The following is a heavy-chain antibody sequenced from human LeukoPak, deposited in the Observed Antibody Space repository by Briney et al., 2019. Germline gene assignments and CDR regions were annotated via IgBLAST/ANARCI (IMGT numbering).Heavy chain of an antibody. V-gene: IGHV4-59*12. Sequence: PSETLSLTCTVSGGSISSYYWSWIRQPLGKGLEWIGYIYYSGSTNYNPSLKSRVTISVDTSKHQFSLKLSSVTAADTAVYYCARATYYDFWSGYYQFRSNNWFDPWGQGTLVTVSS. D-gene: IGHD3-3*01. CDR3: ARATYYDFWSGYYQFRSNNWFDP. J-gene: IGHJ5*02. CDR1: GGSISSYY. CDR2: IYYSGST.